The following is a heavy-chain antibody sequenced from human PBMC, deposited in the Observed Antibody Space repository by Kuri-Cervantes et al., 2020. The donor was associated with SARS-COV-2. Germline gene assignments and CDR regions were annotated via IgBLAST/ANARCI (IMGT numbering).Heavy chain of an antibody. J-gene: IGHJ4*02. V-gene: IGHV4-34*01. D-gene: IGHD1-26*01. CDR3: AREGIVGPAYYFDY. CDR1: GGSFSGYY. Sequence: SETLSLTCAVYGGSFSGYYWSWIRQPPGKGLEWIGEINHSGSTNYNPSLESRVTISVDTSKNQFSLKLSSVTAADTAVYYCAREGIVGPAYYFDYWGQGTLVTVSS. CDR2: INHSGST.